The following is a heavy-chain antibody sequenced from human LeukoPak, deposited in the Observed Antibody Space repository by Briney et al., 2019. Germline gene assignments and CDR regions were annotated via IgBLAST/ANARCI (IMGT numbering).Heavy chain of an antibody. CDR2: IKRDGGEK. CDR1: GFTFSSYW. CDR3: AGRGDGNLYYFDH. Sequence: GGSLRLSCVASGFTFSSYWMSWVRQAPGKGLEWVANIKRDGGEKYYVDSVKGRFTISRDNAKNSLYLQMNSLRPEDTAVYYCAGRGDGNLYYFDHWGQGTLVTASS. V-gene: IGHV3-7*04. J-gene: IGHJ4*02. D-gene: IGHD5-24*01.